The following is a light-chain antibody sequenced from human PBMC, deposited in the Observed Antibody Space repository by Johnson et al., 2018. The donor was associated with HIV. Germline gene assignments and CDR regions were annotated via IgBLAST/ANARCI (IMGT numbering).Light chain of an antibody. CDR1: SSNIGNNY. CDR2: DNN. CDR3: GTWDSSLSVYV. V-gene: IGLV1-51*01. J-gene: IGLJ1*01. Sequence: QSVLTQPPSVSAAAGQKVTISCSGSSSNIGNNYVAWYQQVPGTAPKLLIYDNNRRPSGVPDRFSGSKSGTSATLGITGLQTGDEADYFCGTWDSSLSVYVFGTGTEVTV.